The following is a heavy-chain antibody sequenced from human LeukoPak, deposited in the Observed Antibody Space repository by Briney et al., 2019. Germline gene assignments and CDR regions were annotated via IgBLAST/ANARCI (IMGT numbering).Heavy chain of an antibody. Sequence: SETLSPTCTVSGGSISSYYWSWIRQPPGKGLEWIGCIYYSGSTNYNPSLKSRVTISVDTSKNQFSLKLSSVTAADTAVYYCARRVSYYDSSGYYFDYWGQGTLVTVSS. CDR2: IYYSGST. J-gene: IGHJ4*02. CDR1: GGSISSYY. V-gene: IGHV4-59*08. CDR3: ARRVSYYDSSGYYFDY. D-gene: IGHD3-22*01.